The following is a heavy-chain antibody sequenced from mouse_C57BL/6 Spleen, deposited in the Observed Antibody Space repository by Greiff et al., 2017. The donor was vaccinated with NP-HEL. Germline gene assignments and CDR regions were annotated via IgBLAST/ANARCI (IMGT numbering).Heavy chain of an antibody. CDR3: ARDGYYFGDDY. V-gene: IGHV1-55*01. D-gene: IGHD2-3*01. Sequence: QVQLQQPGAELVKPGASVKMSCKASVYTFTSYCITWVKQRPGQGLEWIGDIYPGSGSTNYNEKFKSKATLTVDTSSSTAYMQLSSLTSEDSAVYYCARDGYYFGDDYWGQGTTLTVSS. J-gene: IGHJ2*01. CDR1: VYTFTSYC. CDR2: IYPGSGST.